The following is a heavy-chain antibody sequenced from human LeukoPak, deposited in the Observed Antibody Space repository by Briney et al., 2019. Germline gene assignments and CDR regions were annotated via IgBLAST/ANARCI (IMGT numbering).Heavy chain of an antibody. CDR1: GFTVSSNY. Sequence: GGSLRLSCAASGFTVSSNYMSWVRQAPGKGLEWASVIYSGGSTYYADSVKGRFTISRDNSKNTLYLQMNSLRAEDTAVYYCARDLGFGESSSDYWGQGTLVTVSS. CDR2: IYSGGST. J-gene: IGHJ4*02. V-gene: IGHV3-53*01. CDR3: ARDLGFGESSSDY. D-gene: IGHD3-10*01.